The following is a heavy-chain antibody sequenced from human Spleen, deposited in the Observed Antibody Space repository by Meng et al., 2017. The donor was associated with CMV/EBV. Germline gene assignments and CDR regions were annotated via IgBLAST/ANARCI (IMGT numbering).Heavy chain of an antibody. CDR2: ISSDGGNR. V-gene: IGHV3-23*01. Sequence: CAASGLTFDRCAMRWVRQAQGKGPEWVSSISSDGGNRYDADSEKGRFTISRDNSKNTLYLQMNSLRAEDTAVYYCANWGRGRGQSLHWGQGTLVTVSS. CDR3: ANWGRGRGQSLH. D-gene: IGHD3-16*01. J-gene: IGHJ4*02. CDR1: GLTFDRCA.